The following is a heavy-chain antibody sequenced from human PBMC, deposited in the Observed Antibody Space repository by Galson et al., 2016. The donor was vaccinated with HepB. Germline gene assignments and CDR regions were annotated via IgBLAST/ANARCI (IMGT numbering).Heavy chain of an antibody. D-gene: IGHD3-9*01. J-gene: IGHJ4*02. CDR1: GFTFSDYY. CDR2: IRGSGDYT. CDR3: TKGRVTGHFNVDY. V-gene: IGHV3-23*01. Sequence: SLRLSCAASGFTFSDYYMSWIRQAPGKGLEWVSSIRGSGDYTYYADSVKGRFTISRDNSENTLSLQMHSLRIEDTAIYYCTKGRVTGHFNVDYWGQGTLVTVSS.